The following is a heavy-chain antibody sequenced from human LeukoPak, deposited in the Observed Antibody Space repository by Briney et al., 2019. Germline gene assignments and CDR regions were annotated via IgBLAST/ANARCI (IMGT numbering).Heavy chain of an antibody. J-gene: IGHJ3*02. D-gene: IGHD2-2*01. CDR3: AGGAKYQLLSCAFDI. Sequence: SETLSLTCTVSGGSVTDYYWSWIRQSPGKGLEWIGYIYYTGTSYNPSLKSRVTISADTSKNQFSLKLISVTAADTAVYYCAGGAKYQLLSCAFDIWGQGTMVTVSS. CDR2: IYYTGT. V-gene: IGHV4-59*02. CDR1: GGSVTDYY.